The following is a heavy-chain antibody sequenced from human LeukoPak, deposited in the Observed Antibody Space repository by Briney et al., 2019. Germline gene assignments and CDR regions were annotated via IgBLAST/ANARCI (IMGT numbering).Heavy chain of an antibody. J-gene: IGHJ4*02. CDR1: GYTLTELS. Sequence: GASVKVSCKVSGYTLTELSMHWGRQAPGKGLEWRGGFDPEDGETIYAQKFQGRVTMTEDTSTDTAYMELSSLRSEDTAVYYCARDGWVYSSSSPQYFDYWGQGTLVTVS. D-gene: IGHD6-6*01. CDR2: FDPEDGET. CDR3: ARDGWVYSSSSPQYFDY. V-gene: IGHV1-24*01.